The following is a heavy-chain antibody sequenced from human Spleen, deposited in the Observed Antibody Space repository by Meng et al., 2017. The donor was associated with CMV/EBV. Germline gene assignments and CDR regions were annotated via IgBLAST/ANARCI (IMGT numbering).Heavy chain of an antibody. D-gene: IGHD3-22*01. Sequence: VQRVESGGGVVQPGRSLRLSCAASGFTFSSDAIHWVRQAPGKGLEWVAVISYDGSNKYYADSVKGRFTISRDNSKNTLYLQMNSLRAEDTAVYYCARGDDSSGSFDYWGQGTLVTVSS. CDR2: ISYDGSNK. V-gene: IGHV3-30-3*01. CDR1: GFTFSSDA. CDR3: ARGDDSSGSFDY. J-gene: IGHJ4*02.